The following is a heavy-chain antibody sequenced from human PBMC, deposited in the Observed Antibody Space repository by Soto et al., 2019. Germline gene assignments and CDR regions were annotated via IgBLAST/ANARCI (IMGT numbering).Heavy chain of an antibody. CDR2: IFSSGST. CDR3: AGGYYGRNDPVGTFDY. D-gene: IGHD1-1*01. V-gene: IGHV4-4*07. CDR1: GESISNYY. Sequence: PSETLSLTCTISGESISNYYWTWIRQPAGKGLEWIGRIFSSGSTKYSPSLKSRVTISADTSKNQFSLKLTSVTAADTAVYYCAGGYYGRNDPVGTFDYWGQGTQVTVSS. J-gene: IGHJ4*01.